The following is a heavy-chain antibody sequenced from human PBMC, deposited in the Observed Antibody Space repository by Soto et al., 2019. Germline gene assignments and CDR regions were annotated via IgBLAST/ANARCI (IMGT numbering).Heavy chain of an antibody. CDR1: GGTFSSHV. V-gene: IGHV1-69*01. J-gene: IGHJ4*02. D-gene: IGHD3-10*01. CDR2: IMPIIGTA. Sequence: QVQLVQSGAEVKKPGSSVKVSCKASGGTFSSHVFNWVRQAPGQGLEWMGGIMPIIGTANYAQKFQGRVKITADESTSTAYMELSSLRSEDMAVYYCARDLEFRDGNISHLDYWGQGTLVTVAS. CDR3: ARDLEFRDGNISHLDY.